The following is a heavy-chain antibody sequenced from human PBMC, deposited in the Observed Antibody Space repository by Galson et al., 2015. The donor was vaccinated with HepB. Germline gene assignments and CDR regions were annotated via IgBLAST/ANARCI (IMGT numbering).Heavy chain of an antibody. CDR3: ARCLRIGSYYFEY. D-gene: IGHD1-26*01. V-gene: IGHV5-51*03. CDR1: GYSFTNYW. Sequence: QSGAEVKKSGESLKISCRGSGYSFTNYWIGWVRQMPGTGLGWMGIIYPGDSTTRYSPSFQGQVTISADKSISTAYLQWGSLQASDTAMYYCARCLRIGSYYFEYWGQGTLVTVSS. J-gene: IGHJ4*02. CDR2: IYPGDSTT.